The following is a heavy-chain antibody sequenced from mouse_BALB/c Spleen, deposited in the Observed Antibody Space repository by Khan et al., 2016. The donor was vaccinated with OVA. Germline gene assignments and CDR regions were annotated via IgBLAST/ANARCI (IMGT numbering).Heavy chain of an antibody. Sequence: QVQLQQSGPELVRPGVSVKISCKGSGYTFTDYAMYWVKQSHAKSLEWIGLISTYSGSTNYNQKFKGKVTMTVDKSSSAAYMELARLTSEDSAIXYCARPAYDGYYDYWGHGTALTISS. CDR2: ISTYSGST. CDR3: ARPAYDGYYDY. J-gene: IGHJ2*01. CDR1: GYTFTDYA. D-gene: IGHD2-3*01. V-gene: IGHV1S137*01.